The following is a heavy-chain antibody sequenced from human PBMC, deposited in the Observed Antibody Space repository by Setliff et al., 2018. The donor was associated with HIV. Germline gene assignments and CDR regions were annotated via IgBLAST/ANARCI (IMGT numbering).Heavy chain of an antibody. V-gene: IGHV4-4*08. CDR3: ARLGRAIDDGGSSVRFDF. J-gene: IGHJ4*02. CDR1: DDSFTNYD. CDR2: ISSTGTT. Sequence: SETLSLTCVVSDDSFTNYDWTWIRQSPGKALQWIGSISSTGTTNYSTSLRSRVTISIETSNTRFSLWLRSVTASDTATYYCARLGRAIDDGGSSVRFDFWGQGVLVTVSS. D-gene: IGHD2-15*01.